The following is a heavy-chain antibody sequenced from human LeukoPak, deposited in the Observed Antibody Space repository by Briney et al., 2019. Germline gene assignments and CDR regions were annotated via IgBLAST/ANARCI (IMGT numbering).Heavy chain of an antibody. CDR2: IYYSGST. D-gene: IGHD3-10*01. J-gene: IGHJ4*02. Sequence: SETLSLTCTVSGGSISSHYWSWIRQPPGKGLEWIGYIYYSGSTNYTPSLKSRVTISVDTSKNQFSLKLSSVTAADTAVYYCARADTGSFDYWGQGTLVTVSS. V-gene: IGHV4-59*11. CDR3: ARADTGSFDY. CDR1: GGSISSHY.